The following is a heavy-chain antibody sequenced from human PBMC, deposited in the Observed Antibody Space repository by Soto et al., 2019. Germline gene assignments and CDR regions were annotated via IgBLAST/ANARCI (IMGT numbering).Heavy chain of an antibody. Sequence: WGPLSLTCAVNGGSFSDYYWTWFRQPPGKGREWIGEINNSGRTNYNPSLKSRVTISVDASKNQFSLKLSSMTAADTALYYCARTGQLFDFWGQG. J-gene: IGHJ4*02. V-gene: IGHV4-34*01. CDR2: INNSGRT. CDR3: ARTGQLFDF. CDR1: GGSFSDYY. D-gene: IGHD1-1*01.